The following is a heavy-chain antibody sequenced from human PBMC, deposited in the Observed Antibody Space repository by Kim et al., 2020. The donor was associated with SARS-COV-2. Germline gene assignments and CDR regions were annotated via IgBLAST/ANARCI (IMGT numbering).Heavy chain of an antibody. CDR3: AKAMSWRDVTDGYNYFDY. V-gene: IGHV3-30*18. CDR2: ISYGGGNE. J-gene: IGHJ4*02. D-gene: IGHD5-12*01. Sequence: GGSLRLSCAASGFSFSSYGMHWVRQAPGKGLEWVAAISYGGGNEYYADSVKGRFTISRDNSRNTLYLQVNSLGAEDMAVYYCAKAMSWRDVTDGYNYFDYWGQGTLVTVSS. CDR1: GFSFSSYG.